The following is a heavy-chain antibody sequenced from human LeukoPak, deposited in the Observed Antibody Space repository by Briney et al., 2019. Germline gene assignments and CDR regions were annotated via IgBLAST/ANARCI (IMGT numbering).Heavy chain of an antibody. D-gene: IGHD6-13*01. CDR1: GYNFTIYW. CDR3: ARSIIAAADY. CDR2: IYPGDSDT. Sequence: GESLKISCKGSGYNFTIYWIGWVRQMPGKGLEWMGIIYPGDSDTRYSPSFQGQVTISADKSINTAYLQWSSLKASDTAMYYCARSIIAAADYWGQGTLVTVSS. J-gene: IGHJ4*02. V-gene: IGHV5-51*01.